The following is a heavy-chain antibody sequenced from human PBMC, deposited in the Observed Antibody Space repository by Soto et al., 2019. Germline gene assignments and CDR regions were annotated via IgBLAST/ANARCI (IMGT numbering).Heavy chain of an antibody. CDR2: IYNGGRT. CDR1: GDSISRDGYH. CDR3: ARAPVGMDSINFFDH. D-gene: IGHD2-8*01. Sequence: PSETLSLTCTVSGDSISRDGYHWSWIRQSPGKGLEWIGYIYNGGRTFYRPSLESRINMSLDATKNSYSLRLTSVTAADTAVYYCARAPVGMDSINFFDHWGQGMLVTVSS. V-gene: IGHV4-30-4*01. J-gene: IGHJ4*02.